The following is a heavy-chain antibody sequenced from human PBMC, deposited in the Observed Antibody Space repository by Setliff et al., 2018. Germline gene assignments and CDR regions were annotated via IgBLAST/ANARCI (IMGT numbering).Heavy chain of an antibody. CDR3: ARGAFGGVIVDL. D-gene: IGHD3-16*02. V-gene: IGHV4-59*11. CDR2: IYYSGST. Sequence: SETLSLTCTVSGGSISSHYWSWIRQPPGKGLEWIGYIYYSGSTNYNPSLKSRVTMSVDTSKNQFSLKLSSVTAADTAVYYCARGAFGGVIVDLWGQGTLVTVSS. J-gene: IGHJ5*02. CDR1: GGSISSHY.